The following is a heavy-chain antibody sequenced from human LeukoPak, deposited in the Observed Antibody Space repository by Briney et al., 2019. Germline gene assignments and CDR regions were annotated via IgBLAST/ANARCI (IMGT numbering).Heavy chain of an antibody. Sequence: HPGGSLRLSCVVSGFTFSSHWMSWVRQAPGQGLEWVANMKNDGSEKYYGDAVNGRFTIFRDNAENSLYLQMNSLTVEDTAVYYCARTSGSLELIVITNGGHFDSWGQGTLVTVSS. CDR1: GFTFSSHW. D-gene: IGHD2/OR15-2a*01. V-gene: IGHV3-7*04. CDR3: ARTSGSLELIVITNGGHFDS. CDR2: MKNDGSEK. J-gene: IGHJ4*02.